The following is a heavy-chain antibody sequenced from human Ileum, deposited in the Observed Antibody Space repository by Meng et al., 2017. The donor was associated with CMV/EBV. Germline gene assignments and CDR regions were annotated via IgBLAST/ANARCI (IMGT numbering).Heavy chain of an antibody. CDR2: LYTGGGI. D-gene: IGHD4-17*01. J-gene: IGHJ4*02. Sequence: EVQVVESGGGLVPPGESLRLACAGYGLTGSSTDMSWVRQAPGKGLEWVSVLYTGGGIRYADAVQGRFTLSRDNSKNTLYLQMNSLRDEDTAVYYCARPQYGTHFEGHDYWGQGTLVTVSS. CDR1: GLTGSSTD. CDR3: ARPQYGTHFEGHDY. V-gene: IGHV3-53*01.